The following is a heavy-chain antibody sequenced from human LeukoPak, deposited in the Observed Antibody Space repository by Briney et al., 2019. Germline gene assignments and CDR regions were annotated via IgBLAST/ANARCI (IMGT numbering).Heavy chain of an antibody. CDR2: INLNSGGT. J-gene: IGHJ3*02. V-gene: IGHV1-2*02. CDR3: SRGAYFYDDVTRGFDI. CDR1: AYIFSDFY. D-gene: IGHD3-16*01. Sequence: ASVKVSFKASAYIFSDFYLHWVRQAPGQGLEWMGWINLNSGGTNYAQKFQGRVTMTRDTSMSTAYMDVRGLTSDDTAVYYCSRGAYFYDDVTRGFDIWGQGTMVTVSS.